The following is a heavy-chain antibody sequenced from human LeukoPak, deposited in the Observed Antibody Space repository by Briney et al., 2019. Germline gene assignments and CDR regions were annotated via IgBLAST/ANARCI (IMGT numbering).Heavy chain of an antibody. D-gene: IGHD4-11*01. CDR2: ISVYKGDT. CDR3: ARAGGWARGDYKPDTFDI. CDR1: GYTFTNFG. Sequence: GASVKVSCKASGYTFTNFGINWVRQAPGQGLEWMGWISVYKGDTNYAQILQDRVTMTTDTSTSTAYMELRSLRSDDTAVYYCARAGGWARGDYKPDTFDIWGQGTMVTVSS. V-gene: IGHV1-18*01. J-gene: IGHJ3*02.